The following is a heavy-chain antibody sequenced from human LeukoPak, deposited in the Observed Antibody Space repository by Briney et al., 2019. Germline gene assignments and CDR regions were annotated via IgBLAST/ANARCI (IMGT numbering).Heavy chain of an antibody. CDR1: GFTFSSYG. CDR2: IRYDGSNK. J-gene: IGHJ4*02. V-gene: IGHV3-30*02. CDR3: ALDFDVATGHESESGGDFDY. Sequence: GGSLRLSCAASGFTFSSYGMHWVRQAPGKGLEWVAFIRYDGSNKYYADSVKGRFTISRDNSKNTLYLQMNSLRAEDTAVYYCALDFDVATGHESESGGDFDYWGQGTLVTVSS. D-gene: IGHD5-12*01.